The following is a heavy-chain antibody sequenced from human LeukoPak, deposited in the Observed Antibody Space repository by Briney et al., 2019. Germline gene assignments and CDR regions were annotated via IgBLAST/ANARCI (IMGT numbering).Heavy chain of an antibody. V-gene: IGHV3-73*01. CDR1: GFTFSGSA. CDR2: IRSKANSYAT. Sequence: GGSLRLSCAASGFTFSGSAMHWVRQASGKGLEWVGRIRSKANSYATAYAASVKGRFTISRDDSKNTAYLQMNSLKTEDTAVYYCTSRPYCGGDCYTNWFDPWGQGTLVTVSS. J-gene: IGHJ5*02. D-gene: IGHD2-21*02. CDR3: TSRPYCGGDCYTNWFDP.